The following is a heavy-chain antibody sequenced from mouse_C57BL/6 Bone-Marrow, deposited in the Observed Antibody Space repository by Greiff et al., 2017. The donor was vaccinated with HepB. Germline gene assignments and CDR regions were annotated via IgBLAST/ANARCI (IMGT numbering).Heavy chain of an antibody. J-gene: IGHJ2*01. CDR2: IYPRDGST. V-gene: IGHV1-85*01. CDR1: GYTFTSYD. Sequence: QVQLQQSGPELVKPGASVKLSCKASGYTFTSYDINWVKQRPGQGLEWIGWIYPRDGSTKYNEKFKGKATLTVDTSSSTAYMELHSLTSEDSAVYFCARLAYYYGSTLFDYWGKGTTLTVSS. D-gene: IGHD1-1*01. CDR3: ARLAYYYGSTLFDY.